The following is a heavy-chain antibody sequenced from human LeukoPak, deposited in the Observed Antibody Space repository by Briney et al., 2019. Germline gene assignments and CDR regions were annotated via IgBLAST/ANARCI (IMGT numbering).Heavy chain of an antibody. V-gene: IGHV3-33*01. CDR1: GFTFSSYG. CDR2: IWYDGSNK. J-gene: IGHJ4*02. CDR3: ARDCSSTSCYSHGFDY. Sequence: GGSLRLSCAASGFTFSSYGMHWVRQAPGKGLEWVAVIWYDGSNKYYADSVKGRFTISRDNSKNTLYLQMNSLRAEDTAVYYCARDCSSTSCYSHGFDYWGQGTLVTVFS. D-gene: IGHD2-2*01.